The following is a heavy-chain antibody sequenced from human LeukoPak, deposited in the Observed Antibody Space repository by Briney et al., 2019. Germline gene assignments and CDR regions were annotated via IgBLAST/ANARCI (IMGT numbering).Heavy chain of an antibody. J-gene: IGHJ4*02. D-gene: IGHD2-2*03. V-gene: IGHV3-66*01. CDR1: GFTVSSNY. CDR2: IYSGGST. CDR3: ARDHLEVGYCSSTSCPRDY. Sequence: GSLRLSCAASGFTVSSNYMSWVRQAPGKGLEWVSVIYSGGSTYYADSVKGRFTISRDNSKNTLYLQMNSLRAEDTAVYYCARDHLEVGYCSSTSCPRDYWGQGTLVTVSS.